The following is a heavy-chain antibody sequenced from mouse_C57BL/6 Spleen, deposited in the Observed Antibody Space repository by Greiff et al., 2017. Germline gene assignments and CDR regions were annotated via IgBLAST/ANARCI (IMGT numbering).Heavy chain of an antibody. D-gene: IGHD1-1*01. CDR2: IWSGGST. J-gene: IGHJ1*03. Sequence: QVQLKESGPGLVQPSQSLSITCTVSGFSLTSYGVHWVRQSPGKGLEWLGVIWSGGSTDYNAAFISRLSISKDNSKSQVFFKMNSLQADDTAIYYCARYYGSSYTWYFDVWGTGTTVTVSS. CDR1: GFSLTSYG. CDR3: ARYYGSSYTWYFDV. V-gene: IGHV2-2*01.